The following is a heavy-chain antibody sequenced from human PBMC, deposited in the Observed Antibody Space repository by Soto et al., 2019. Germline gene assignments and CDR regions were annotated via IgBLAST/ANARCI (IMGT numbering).Heavy chain of an antibody. CDR1: GFTFSSYS. CDR2: ISSSSSYI. D-gene: IGHD2-15*01. Sequence: EVQLVESGGGLVKPGGSLRLSCAASGFTFSSYSMNWVRQAPGKGLEWVSSISSSSSYIYYADSVKGRFTIARDNAKNSPYLQMNSRRAKDTAVYYFAIGLHGSGGSGVFDYWGQGTLVTVSS. V-gene: IGHV3-21*01. CDR3: AIGLHGSGGSGVFDY. J-gene: IGHJ4*02.